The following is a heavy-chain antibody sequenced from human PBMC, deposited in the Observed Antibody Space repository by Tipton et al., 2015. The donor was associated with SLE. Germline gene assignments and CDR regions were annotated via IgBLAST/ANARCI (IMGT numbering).Heavy chain of an antibody. CDR2: IYYSGST. D-gene: IGHD2-2*01. V-gene: IGHV4-31*03. Sequence: TLSLTCTVSGGSISSGGYYWSWIRQHPGKGLEWIGYIYYSGSTYYNPSLKSRVTISVDTSKNQFSLKLSSVTAADTAVYYCAREGCSSTSYYGYYYMDVWGKGTTVTVSS. CDR3: AREGCSSTSYYGYYYMDV. J-gene: IGHJ6*03. CDR1: GGSISSGGYY.